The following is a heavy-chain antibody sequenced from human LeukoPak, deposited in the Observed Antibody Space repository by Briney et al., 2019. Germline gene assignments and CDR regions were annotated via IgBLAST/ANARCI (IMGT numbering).Heavy chain of an antibody. CDR3: AKDGGIWSLAYHFDY. V-gene: IGHV3-30*18. Sequence: GGSLRLSCAASGFSFNNYGMHWVRQAPGKGLEWVAVISYDGTNKYYADSVKGRFTISRDNSKNTLNLQMNSLRVEDMAVYFCAKDGGIWSLAYHFDYWGQGALVTVSS. J-gene: IGHJ4*02. CDR2: ISYDGTNK. CDR1: GFSFNNYG. D-gene: IGHD6-13*01.